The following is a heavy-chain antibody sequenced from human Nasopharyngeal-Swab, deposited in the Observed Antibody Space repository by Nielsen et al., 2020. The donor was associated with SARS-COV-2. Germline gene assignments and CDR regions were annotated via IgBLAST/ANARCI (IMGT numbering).Heavy chain of an antibody. CDR1: GFTFNNFP. J-gene: IGHJ4*02. V-gene: IGHV3-23*01. CDR2: IVGSGDISGSGGNT. CDR3: AKDLRGPYFF. D-gene: IGHD2/OR15-2a*01. Sequence: GALRLSCGAFGFTFNNFPMSWVRQAPGKGLEWVAAIVGSGDISGSGGNTYYADSVKGRFTISRDNSKNTLSLQMNSLRAEDTAVYYCAKDLRGPYFFWGQGTLVTVSS.